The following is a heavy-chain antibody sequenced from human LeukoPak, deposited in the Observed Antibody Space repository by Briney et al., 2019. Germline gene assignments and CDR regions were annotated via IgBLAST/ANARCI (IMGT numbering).Heavy chain of an antibody. CDR3: AKDIGSYYDY. D-gene: IGHD3-10*01. J-gene: IGHJ4*02. CDR1: GFTFSSYG. V-gene: IGHV3-30*02. Sequence: PGRSLRLSCAASGFTFSSYGMHWVRQAPGKGLEWVTFIQYDGSKKYYADSVKGRFTISRDNSKNTLYLEMNSLRAEDTAVYCGAKDIGSYYDYWGQGILVTVSS. CDR2: IQYDGSKK.